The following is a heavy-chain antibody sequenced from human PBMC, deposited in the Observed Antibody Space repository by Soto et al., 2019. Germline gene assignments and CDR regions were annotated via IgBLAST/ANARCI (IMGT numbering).Heavy chain of an antibody. CDR1: GGSISYEYYH. CDR3: VREDDGGGREYYGLDV. D-gene: IGHD3-16*01. CDR2: VHYSGSI. V-gene: IGHV4-30-4*08. Sequence: QVQLQQSGPGLVKPSQTLSLTCTVSGGSISYEYYHWTWIRQSPGKGLEWIGYVHYSGSIMYNPSFKSRVTISVDTSKNQFSLHLRSVTAADPAVYFCVREDDGGGREYYGLDVWGQGATVTVSS. J-gene: IGHJ6*02.